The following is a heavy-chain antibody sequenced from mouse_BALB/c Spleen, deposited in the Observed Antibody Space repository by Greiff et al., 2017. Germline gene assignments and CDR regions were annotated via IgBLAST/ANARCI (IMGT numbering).Heavy chain of an antibody. D-gene: IGHD2-1*01. V-gene: IGHV5-17*02. CDR3: ARLYYGNSYAMDY. CDR2: ISSGSSTI. Sequence: EVQRVESGGGLVQPGGSRKLSCAASGFTFSSFGMHWVRQAPEKGLEWVAYISSGSSTIYYADTVKGRFTISRDNPKNTLFLQMTSLRSEDTAMYYCARLYYGNSYAMDYWGQGTSVTVSS. CDR1: GFTFSSFG. J-gene: IGHJ4*01.